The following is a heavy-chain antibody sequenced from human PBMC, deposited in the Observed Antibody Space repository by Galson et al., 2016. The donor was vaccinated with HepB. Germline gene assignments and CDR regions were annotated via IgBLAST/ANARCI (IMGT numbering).Heavy chain of an antibody. CDR1: GFTFSESY. D-gene: IGHD2-2*01. Sequence: SLRLSCAASGFTFSESYMTWVRLAPGKGLEWVANIRPDGSEKYYVDSVKGRFTISRDNDKNSLYLQMNSLRVEDTAVYYCARDALGERYQLVTNYFYGMDVWGQGTTVTVSS. CDR2: IRPDGSEK. V-gene: IGHV3-7*03. CDR3: ARDALGERYQLVTNYFYGMDV. J-gene: IGHJ6*02.